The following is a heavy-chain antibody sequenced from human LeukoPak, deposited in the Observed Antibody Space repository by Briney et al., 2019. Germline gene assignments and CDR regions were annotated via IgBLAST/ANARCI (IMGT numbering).Heavy chain of an antibody. CDR1: GFTFSSYE. Sequence: GGSLRLSCAASGFTFSSYEMNWVRQAPGKGLEWVSAISGSGGSTYYADSVKGRFTISRDNSKNTLYLQMNSLGAEDTAVYYCAKGSHCSSTSCYPTGIFDYWGQGTLVTVSS. J-gene: IGHJ4*02. D-gene: IGHD2-2*01. CDR2: ISGSGGST. V-gene: IGHV3-23*01. CDR3: AKGSHCSSTSCYPTGIFDY.